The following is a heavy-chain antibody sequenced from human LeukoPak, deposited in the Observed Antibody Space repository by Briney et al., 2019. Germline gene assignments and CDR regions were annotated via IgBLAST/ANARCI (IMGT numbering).Heavy chain of an antibody. CDR1: RITFNSYA. CDR3: AKVGTVYYFDY. Sequence: GGSLRLSCAASRITFNSYAMSWVRQAPGKGLEWVSAISGSGGSTYYADSVKGRFTIPRDNSRNTLYLQMNSLRAEDTAVYYCAKVGTVYYFDYWGQGTLVTDSS. CDR2: ISGSGGST. J-gene: IGHJ4*02. V-gene: IGHV3-23*01. D-gene: IGHD4-17*01.